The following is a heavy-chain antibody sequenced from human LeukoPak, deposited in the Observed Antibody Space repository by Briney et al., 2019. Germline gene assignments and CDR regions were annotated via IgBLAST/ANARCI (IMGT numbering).Heavy chain of an antibody. V-gene: IGHV3-15*01. D-gene: IGHD3-10*01. J-gene: IGHJ6*02. Sequence: GGSLRLSCAASGFTFSDAWMSWVRQAPGKGLEWAGRIKRKNDGGTTDYAAPVKGRFTTSRDDSKNTLYLQMNSLKTEDTAVYYCTTVERHYYGSGSYYNWGQGTTVTVSS. CDR2: IKRKNDGGTT. CDR1: GFTFSDAW. CDR3: TTVERHYYGSGSYYN.